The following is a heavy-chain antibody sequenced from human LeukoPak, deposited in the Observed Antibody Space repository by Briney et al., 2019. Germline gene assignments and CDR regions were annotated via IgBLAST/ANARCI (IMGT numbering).Heavy chain of an antibody. J-gene: IGHJ4*02. D-gene: IGHD2-2*01. CDR1: GYSISSGYY. V-gene: IGHV4-38-2*01. CDR3: ARHHYCSSTSCYSPLDY. CDR2: IYHSGST. Sequence: PSETLSLTCAVSGYSISSGYYWGGIRQPPGKGLEWIGSIYHSGSTYYNPSLKSRVTISVDTSKNQFSLKLSSVTAADTAVYYCARHHYCSSTSCYSPLDYWGQGTLVTVSS.